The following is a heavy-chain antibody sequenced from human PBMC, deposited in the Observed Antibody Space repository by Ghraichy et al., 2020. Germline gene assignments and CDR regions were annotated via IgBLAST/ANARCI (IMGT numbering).Heavy chain of an antibody. J-gene: IGHJ6*03. CDR2: IYYSGST. CDR1: GGSISSYY. Sequence: SETLSLTCTVSGGSISSYYWSWIRQPPGKGLEWIGYIYYSGSTNYNPSLKSRVTISVDTSKNQFSLKLSSVTAADTAVYYCARVSSGSYYYYYYYMDVWGKGTTVTVSS. D-gene: IGHD1-26*01. CDR3: ARVSSGSYYYYYYYMDV. V-gene: IGHV4-59*01.